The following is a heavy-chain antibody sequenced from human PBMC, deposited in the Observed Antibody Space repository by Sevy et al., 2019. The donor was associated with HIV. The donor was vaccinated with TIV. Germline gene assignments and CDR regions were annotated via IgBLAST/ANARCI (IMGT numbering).Heavy chain of an antibody. J-gene: IGHJ4*02. CDR1: GGSISTDY. Sequence: SETLSLTCTVSGGSISTDYWSWIRQSPGKGLEWIGYMYYTGSTDYNPSLESRVTISVDTSKNLFSLKLSSVTAADTAIYYCARGHYYHSSGYYPTFDYWGQGTLVTVSS. V-gene: IGHV4-59*01. D-gene: IGHD3-22*01. CDR2: MYYTGST. CDR3: ARGHYYHSSGYYPTFDY.